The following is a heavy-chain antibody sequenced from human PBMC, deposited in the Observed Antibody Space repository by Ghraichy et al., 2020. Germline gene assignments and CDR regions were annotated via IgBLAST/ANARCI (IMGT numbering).Heavy chain of an antibody. D-gene: IGHD3-16*01. Sequence: SETLSLTCTVSGGSITSTTYYWGWVRQPPGKGLEWIGSFYYSVSTYYNPSLKSRVTISIDTSKNRFSLKLSSVTAADTAVYYCVRTYTGLDYWGQGTLVIVSS. J-gene: IGHJ4*02. V-gene: IGHV4-39*01. CDR1: GGSITSTTYY. CDR2: FYYSVST. CDR3: VRTYTGLDY.